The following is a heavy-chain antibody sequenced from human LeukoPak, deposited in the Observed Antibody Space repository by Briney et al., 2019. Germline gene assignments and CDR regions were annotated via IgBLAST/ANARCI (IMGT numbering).Heavy chain of an antibody. CDR2: IYYSGST. CDR3: ARHPAPRLHELLFDY. D-gene: IGHD4-23*01. J-gene: IGHJ4*02. CDR1: GDSISSYY. V-gene: IGHV4-39*01. Sequence: PSETLSLTCTVSGDSISSYYWGWIRQPPGKGLEWIGSIYYSGSTYYNPSLKSRVTISVDTSKNQFSLKLSSVTAADTAVYYCARHPAPRLHELLFDYWGQGTLVTVSS.